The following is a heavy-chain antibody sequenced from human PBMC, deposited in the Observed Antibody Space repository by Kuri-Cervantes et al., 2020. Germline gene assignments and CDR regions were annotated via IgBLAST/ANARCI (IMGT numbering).Heavy chain of an antibody. CDR1: GYTFTSYA. Sequence: ASVKVSCKASGYTFTSYAMNWVRQAPGQGLEWMGWINTNTGNPTYAQGFTGRFVFSLDTSVSTAYLQISNLKAEDTAVYYCAITPRLAHSYYDILTGGKTDAFDIWGQGTMVTVSS. CDR2: INTNTGNP. J-gene: IGHJ3*02. CDR3: AITPRLAHSYYDILTGGKTDAFDI. D-gene: IGHD3-9*01. V-gene: IGHV7-4-1*02.